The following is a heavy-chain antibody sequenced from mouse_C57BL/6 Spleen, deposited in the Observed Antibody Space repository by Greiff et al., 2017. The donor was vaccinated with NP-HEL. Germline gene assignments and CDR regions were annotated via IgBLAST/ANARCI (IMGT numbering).Heavy chain of an antibody. J-gene: IGHJ4*01. Sequence: QVQLQQSGAELVKPGASVKISCKASGYAFSSYWMNWVKQRPGKGLEWIGQIYPGDGDTNYNGKFKGKATLTADKSSSTAYMQLSSLTSEDSAVYFCARGGDYYGSRGAMDYWGQGTSVTVSS. CDR3: ARGGDYYGSRGAMDY. CDR1: GYAFSSYW. D-gene: IGHD1-1*01. V-gene: IGHV1-80*01. CDR2: IYPGDGDT.